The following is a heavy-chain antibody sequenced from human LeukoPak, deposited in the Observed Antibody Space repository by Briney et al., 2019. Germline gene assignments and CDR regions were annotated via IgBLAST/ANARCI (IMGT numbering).Heavy chain of an antibody. CDR3: AKGKYSSGGVPDY. Sequence: GGSLRLSCAVSGFTFRNYAMSWVRQSPGKGLEWVSAITGNSDATYYADSVKGRFSISRDNSKNTLYLQMNSLRAEDTAVYYCAKGKYSSGGVPDYWGQGTLVTVSS. CDR2: ITGNSDAT. J-gene: IGHJ4*02. D-gene: IGHD6-19*01. CDR1: GFTFRNYA. V-gene: IGHV3-23*01.